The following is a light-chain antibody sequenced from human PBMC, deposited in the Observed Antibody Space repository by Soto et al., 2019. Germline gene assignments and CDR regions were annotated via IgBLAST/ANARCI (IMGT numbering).Light chain of an antibody. CDR3: XXXYSXPPYT. CDR1: QSISKD. V-gene: IGKV1-39*01. J-gene: IGKJ2*01. Sequence: DIQMTQSPSSLSASVGDRVTITCRASQSISKDLYWYQQKPGKAPKLLIYAASNLQGGVPSRFSGSGSGTDFTLTISSLQPXXFXXXXXXXXYSXPPYTFGQGTRLEIK. CDR2: AAS.